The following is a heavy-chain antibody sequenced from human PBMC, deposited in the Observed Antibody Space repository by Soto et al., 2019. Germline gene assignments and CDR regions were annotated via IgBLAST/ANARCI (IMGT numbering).Heavy chain of an antibody. V-gene: IGHV1-18*04. Sequence: AASVKVSCKASGYTFTSYCISWVLQAPGEGLEWMGWISAYNGNTNYAQKLQGRVTMTTDTSTSTAYMELRSLRSDDTAVYYCARIVVVPAAAPEGGNYYYYGMDVWGQGTTVTVSS. D-gene: IGHD2-2*01. CDR1: GYTFTSYC. CDR2: ISAYNGNT. CDR3: ARIVVVPAAAPEGGNYYYYGMDV. J-gene: IGHJ6*02.